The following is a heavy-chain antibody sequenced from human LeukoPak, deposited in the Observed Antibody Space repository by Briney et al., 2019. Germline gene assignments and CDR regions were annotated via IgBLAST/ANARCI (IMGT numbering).Heavy chain of an antibody. J-gene: IGHJ4*02. V-gene: IGHV3-30*02. D-gene: IGHD6-13*01. Sequence: GGSLRLSCAASGFIFTNYGMHWVRQAPGKGLEWVSFIQYDGNKKYYADSVQGRFTISRDNSKNTFYLQMNSLRVEDTAVYYCAKDDVGSTWYPPFDFWGQGTPVTVSA. CDR3: AKDDVGSTWYPPFDF. CDR2: IQYDGNKK. CDR1: GFIFTNYG.